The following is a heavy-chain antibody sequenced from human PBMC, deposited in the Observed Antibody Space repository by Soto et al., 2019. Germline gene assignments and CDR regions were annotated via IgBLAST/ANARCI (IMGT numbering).Heavy chain of an antibody. D-gene: IGHD5-12*01. CDR2: IYISGTT. Sequence: QVQLQESGPGLVKPSQTLSLTCNVSGVSIGSGDYYWSWIRQPPGKGLEWIGSIYISGTTYYNPSLKSRLTISLDTSRNVFSLKLRSVTAADTAVYYCARVPPPYSFSYDDWGQGTLVTVSS. J-gene: IGHJ4*02. V-gene: IGHV4-30-4*01. CDR3: ARVPPPYSFSYDD. CDR1: GVSIGSGDYY.